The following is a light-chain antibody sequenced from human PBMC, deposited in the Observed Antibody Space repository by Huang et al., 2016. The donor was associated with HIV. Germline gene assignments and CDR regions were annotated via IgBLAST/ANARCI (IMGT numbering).Light chain of an antibody. CDR2: LTS. CDR1: QNLLHSSGHKR. Sequence: EIVMTQSPLSLPVSPGQPASISCTSSQNLLHSSGHKRLDCYLQKPGQSPQLLIFLTSNRASGVPDKFTGSGSGSNFTLSINKVQPDDVGIYYCMQGLQTPPTFGQGTKLEI. J-gene: IGKJ2*01. V-gene: IGKV2-28*01. CDR3: MQGLQTPPT.